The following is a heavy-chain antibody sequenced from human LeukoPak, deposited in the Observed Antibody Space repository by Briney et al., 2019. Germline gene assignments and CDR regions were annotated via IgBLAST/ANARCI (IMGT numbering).Heavy chain of an antibody. CDR1: GFTVSSNY. Sequence: PGGSLRLSCAASGFTVSSNYMSWVRQAPGKGLEWVSAIYSGGSTYYADSVKGRFTISRDNSKNTLYLQMNSLRAEDTAVYYCARERIAAAGGYYYMDVWGKGTTVTVSS. CDR2: IYSGGST. J-gene: IGHJ6*03. V-gene: IGHV3-53*01. CDR3: ARERIAAAGGYYYMDV. D-gene: IGHD6-13*01.